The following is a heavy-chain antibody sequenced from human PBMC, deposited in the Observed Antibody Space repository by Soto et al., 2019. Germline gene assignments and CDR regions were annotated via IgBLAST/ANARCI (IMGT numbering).Heavy chain of an antibody. J-gene: IGHJ4*02. Sequence: EVQLVESGGGLVKPGGSLRLSCAASGFTFSSYSMNWVRQAPGKGLEWVSSISSSSSYIYYADSVKGRFTISRDNANNSLYLQVNSLRAEDTAVNYCAREGIAAALDYWGQGTLVTVSS. D-gene: IGHD6-13*01. CDR3: AREGIAAALDY. CDR2: ISSSSSYI. CDR1: GFTFSSYS. V-gene: IGHV3-21*01.